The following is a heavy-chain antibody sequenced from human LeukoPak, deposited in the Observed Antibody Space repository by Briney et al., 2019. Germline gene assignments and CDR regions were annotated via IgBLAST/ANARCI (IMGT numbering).Heavy chain of an antibody. J-gene: IGHJ4*02. CDR1: GFTFSRYW. D-gene: IGHD1-14*01. CDR3: ARGGLEPVDY. V-gene: IGHV3-74*01. Sequence: GGSLRLSCAASGFTFSRYWMHWVRQAPGKGLVWISRINPEETTTSYADSVRGRFTISRDNAKHTLYLEMNSLRTEDTAVYYCARGGLEPVDYWGQGSLVTVSS. CDR2: INPEETTT.